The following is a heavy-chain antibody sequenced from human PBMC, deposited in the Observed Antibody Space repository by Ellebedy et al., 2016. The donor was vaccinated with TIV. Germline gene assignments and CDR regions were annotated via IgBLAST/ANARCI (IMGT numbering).Heavy chain of an antibody. Sequence: GGSLRLXXAATGLTFSNFVMSWVRQAPGRGLEFVSVISPSGDATTDAGSVKSRFTISRDNSKNTLYLQMNSLRAEDTAVYYCAKTFTAARLSAFDIWGHGTMVTVSS. J-gene: IGHJ3*02. CDR3: AKTFTAARLSAFDI. CDR2: ISPSGDAT. CDR1: GLTFSNFV. V-gene: IGHV3-23*01. D-gene: IGHD6-6*01.